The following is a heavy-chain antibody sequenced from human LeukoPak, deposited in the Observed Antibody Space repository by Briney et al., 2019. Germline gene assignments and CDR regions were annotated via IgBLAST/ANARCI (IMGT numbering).Heavy chain of an antibody. V-gene: IGHV4-34*01. CDR2: INHSGST. CDR1: GGSFSGYY. Sequence: PSQTLSLTCTVYGGSFSGYYWYWIRQPPGKGLEWIGEINHSGSTNYNPSLKSRVTISVDTSKNQFSLKVNSVTAADTAVYYCATRPTPPYYYYYMDVWGKGTTVTVSS. J-gene: IGHJ6*03. D-gene: IGHD4-23*01. CDR3: ATRPTPPYYYYYMDV.